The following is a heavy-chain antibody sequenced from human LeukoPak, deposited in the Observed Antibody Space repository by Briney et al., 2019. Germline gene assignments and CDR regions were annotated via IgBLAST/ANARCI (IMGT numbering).Heavy chain of an antibody. V-gene: IGHV3-64*04. CDR2: ISSNGGST. J-gene: IGHJ5*02. D-gene: IGHD3-10*01. CDR1: GFKFSSYA. CDR3: AKGGGQKNWFDP. Sequence: GGSLRLSCSASGFKFSSYAMHWVRQAPEKGLEYVSAISSNGGSTYYADSVTGRFTISRDNSKNTLYLQMNSLRAEDTAVYYCAKGGGQKNWFDPWGQGTLVTVSS.